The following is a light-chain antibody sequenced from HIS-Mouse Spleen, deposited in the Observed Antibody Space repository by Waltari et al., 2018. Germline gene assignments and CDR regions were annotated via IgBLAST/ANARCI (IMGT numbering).Light chain of an antibody. CDR2: EVS. CDR3: SSYTSSSTV. CDR1: SSDVGGYNY. Sequence: QSALTQPASVSGSPGQSITISCTGTSSDVGGYNYVSWYQQPPGKAPKLMIYEVSNRPSGVSNRFSGSKSGNTASLTISGLQAEDEADYYCSSYTSSSTVFGGGTKLTVL. J-gene: IGLJ2*01. V-gene: IGLV2-14*01.